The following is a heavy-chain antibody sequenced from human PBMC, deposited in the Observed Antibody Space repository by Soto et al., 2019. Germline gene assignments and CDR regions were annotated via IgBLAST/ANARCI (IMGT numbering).Heavy chain of an antibody. CDR3: TIGSWSGEVFDI. V-gene: IGHV1-69*02. J-gene: IGHJ3*02. D-gene: IGHD2-21*01. CDR2: IIPMLGIA. Sequence: QVQLVQSGAEVKKPGSSVKVSCKDSGGTFSTYSMFWVRQAPGQGLEWMGRIIPMLGIANYAKRFQDRVTITADKSTATAYMGLSSLRSEDTALYYCTIGSWSGEVFDIWGQGTMVTVSS. CDR1: GGTFSTYS.